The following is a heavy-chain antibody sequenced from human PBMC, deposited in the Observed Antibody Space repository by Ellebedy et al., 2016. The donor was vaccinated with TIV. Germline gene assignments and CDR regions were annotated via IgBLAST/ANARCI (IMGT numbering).Heavy chain of an antibody. CDR1: GFTFRDYT. V-gene: IGHV3-48*04. CDR2: IDIGATTI. J-gene: IGHJ5*02. Sequence: GESLKISCAASGFTFRDYTMNWVRQAPGKGLEWVSYIDIGATTIYYADSVKGRFTISGDNAKNSLFLQMNSLRADDTAVYYCARGPPLFDPWGQGTLVTVSS. CDR3: ARGPPLFDP.